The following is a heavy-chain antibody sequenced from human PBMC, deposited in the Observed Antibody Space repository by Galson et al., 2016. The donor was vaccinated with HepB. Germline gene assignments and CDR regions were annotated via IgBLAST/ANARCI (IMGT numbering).Heavy chain of an antibody. CDR3: ARVREQQLLDAFDI. Sequence: SLRLSCATSGFTFTRYNMNWVRQAPGKGLEWVSSISSCSSYIYYADSVKGRFTISRDNVKKSLYLQLNSLGPEDTAVYYCARVREQQLLDAFDIWGQGTMVTVSS. J-gene: IGHJ3*02. CDR1: GFTFTRYN. D-gene: IGHD6-13*01. V-gene: IGHV3-21*01. CDR2: ISSCSSYI.